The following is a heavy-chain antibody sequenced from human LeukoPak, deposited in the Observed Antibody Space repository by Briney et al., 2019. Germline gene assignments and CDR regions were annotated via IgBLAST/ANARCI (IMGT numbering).Heavy chain of an antibody. J-gene: IGHJ3*02. CDR1: GFTFSRYW. Sequence: PGGSLRLSCAASGFTFSRYWMSWVRQAPGKGLEWVSSISSSSSYIYYADSVKGRFTISRDNAKNSLYLQMNSLRAEDTAVYYCARDFLDCSGGSCYVGAFDIWGQGTMVTVSS. D-gene: IGHD2-15*01. CDR2: ISSSSSYI. V-gene: IGHV3-21*01. CDR3: ARDFLDCSGGSCYVGAFDI.